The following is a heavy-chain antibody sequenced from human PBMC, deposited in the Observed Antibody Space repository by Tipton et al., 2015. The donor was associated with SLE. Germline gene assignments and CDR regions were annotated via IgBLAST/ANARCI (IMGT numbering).Heavy chain of an antibody. Sequence: LRLSCTVSGGSISSYYWSWIQQPPGKGLEWIGYIYYSGSTNYNPSLKSRVTISVDTSKNQFSLKLSSVTAADTAVYYCASAHPSYWYFDLWGRGTLVTVSS. CDR2: IYYSGST. V-gene: IGHV4-59*01. J-gene: IGHJ2*01. CDR1: GGSISSYY. CDR3: ASAHPSYWYFDL.